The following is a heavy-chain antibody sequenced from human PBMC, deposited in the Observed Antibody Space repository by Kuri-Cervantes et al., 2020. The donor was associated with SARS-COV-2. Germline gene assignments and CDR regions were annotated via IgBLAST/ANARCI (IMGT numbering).Heavy chain of an antibody. CDR3: ARDRDGYSSSWYGGYYYGMDV. V-gene: IGHV3-21*01. D-gene: IGHD6-13*01. CDR2: ISSSSSYI. J-gene: IGHJ6*02. Sequence: GESLKISCAASGFAFSSYSMNWVRQAPGKGLEWVSSISSSSSYIYYADSVKGRLTISRDNAKNSLYLQMNSLRAEDTAVYYCARDRDGYSSSWYGGYYYGMDVWGQGTTVTVSS. CDR1: GFAFSSYS.